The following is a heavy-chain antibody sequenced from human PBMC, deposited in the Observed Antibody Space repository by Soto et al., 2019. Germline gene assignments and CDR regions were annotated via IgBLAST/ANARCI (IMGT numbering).Heavy chain of an antibody. CDR2: IIPLFETP. D-gene: IGHD6-6*01. V-gene: IGHV1-69*01. CDR3: ARGRGGRIDYSTSSHYYYYGMDV. Sequence: QVQLEQSGAEMKRPGSSVKVSCKASGDTLYNYAFSWVRQGPGQGVEWMGGIIPLFETPDYAQKFQGRVTITADESTSTVFMELRSLRSEDTAVYYCARGRGGRIDYSTSSHYYYYGMDVWGQGTTVTVSS. CDR1: GDTLYNYA. J-gene: IGHJ6*02.